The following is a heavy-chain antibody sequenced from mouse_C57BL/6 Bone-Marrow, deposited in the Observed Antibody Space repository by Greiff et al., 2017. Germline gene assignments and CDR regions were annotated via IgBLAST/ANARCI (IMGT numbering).Heavy chain of an antibody. CDR1: GYTFTSYW. J-gene: IGHJ3*01. CDR3: ARLCPRFAY. Sequence: VQLQQSGAELVKPGASVKLSCKASGYTFTSYWMHWVKQRPGRGLEWIGRFDPNSGGTKYNEKFKSKATLTVDKPSSTAYMQLSSLTSEDSAVXYGARLCPRFAYWGQGTLVTVSA. CDR2: FDPNSGGT. V-gene: IGHV1-72*01.